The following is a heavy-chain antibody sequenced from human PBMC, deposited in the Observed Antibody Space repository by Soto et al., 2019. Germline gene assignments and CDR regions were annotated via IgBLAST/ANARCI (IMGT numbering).Heavy chain of an antibody. CDR3: ARRPHPDWDFDY. J-gene: IGHJ4*02. V-gene: IGHV1-18*01. CDR1: GYAFTSYG. D-gene: IGHD2-21*01. CDR2: ISAYNGNT. Sequence: ASVKVSCKASGYAFTSYGISWVRQAPGQGLEWMGWISAYNGNTNYAQKLQGRVTMTTDTSTSTAYMELRSLRSDDTAVYYCARRPHPDWDFDYWGQGTLVTVSS.